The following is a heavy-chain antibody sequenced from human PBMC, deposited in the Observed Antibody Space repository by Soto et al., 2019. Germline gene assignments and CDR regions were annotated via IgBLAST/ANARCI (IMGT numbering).Heavy chain of an antibody. Sequence: GGSLRLSCAASGFTFSSYAMSGVRQAPGKGLEWVSAISGSGGSTYYADSVKGRFTISRDNSKNTLYLQMNSLRAEDTAVYYCAKQGSGSYSDYYYYMDVWGKGTTVTVS. CDR2: ISGSGGST. J-gene: IGHJ6*03. V-gene: IGHV3-23*01. CDR1: GFTFSSYA. CDR3: AKQGSGSYSDYYYYMDV. D-gene: IGHD3-10*01.